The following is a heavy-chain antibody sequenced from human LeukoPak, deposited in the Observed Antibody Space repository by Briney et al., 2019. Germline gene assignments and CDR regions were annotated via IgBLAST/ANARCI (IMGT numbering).Heavy chain of an antibody. D-gene: IGHD6-19*01. J-gene: IGHJ4*02. CDR2: INQDGGDK. CDR3: ARSRGAGPGAHFDY. V-gene: IGHV3-7*05. CDR1: GFTFSSYW. Sequence: GGSLRLSCAASGFTFSSYWMTWVRQAPGKGLEWVANINQDGGDKYYVDSVKGRFTISRDNAKNSLFLQMNSLRAEDTAVYYCARSRGAGPGAHFDYWGQGTLVTVSS.